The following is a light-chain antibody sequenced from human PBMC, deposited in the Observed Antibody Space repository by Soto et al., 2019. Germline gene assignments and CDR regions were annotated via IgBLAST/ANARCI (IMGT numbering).Light chain of an antibody. CDR3: CAYTTTSTFV. CDR2: EVF. J-gene: IGLJ2*01. V-gene: IGLV2-14*03. Sequence: QSALTQPASVSGSPGQSITISCTGTSSDVGGYNYVSWYQQQPGKVPKLMMYEVFRRPSGISDRFSGSKSGNTASLTISGLQAEDEADYYCCAYTTTSTFVFGGGTKLTVL. CDR1: SSDVGGYNY.